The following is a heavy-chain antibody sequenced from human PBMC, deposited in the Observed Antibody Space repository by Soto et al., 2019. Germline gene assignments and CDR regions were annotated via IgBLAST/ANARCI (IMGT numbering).Heavy chain of an antibody. CDR2: ISYDGTNK. CDR3: ARGGAAGIGDYFYGMDV. V-gene: IGHV3-30-3*01. CDR1: RFTFSSYT. J-gene: IGHJ6*02. Sequence: QVQLVESGGGVVQPGRSLRLSCVASRFTFSSYTMDWVRQAPGKGLEWVAVISYDGTNKYYAGSVKGRFTISRDNSKNTLYLHMNTLKPDDTAMYYCARGGAAGIGDYFYGMDVWGQGTTVTVSS. D-gene: IGHD6-13*01.